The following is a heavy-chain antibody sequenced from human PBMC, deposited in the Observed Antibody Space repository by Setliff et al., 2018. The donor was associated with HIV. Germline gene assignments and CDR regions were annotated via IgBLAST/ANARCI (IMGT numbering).Heavy chain of an antibody. Sequence: SETLSLTCTVSGGSSSSSSFYWGWIRQPPGKGLEWIGNIYRSGSTYYNPSLRSRVTISVDTSKNQFSLKLSSATAADTAVYYCARSRLHYYDSSGYYPSYFDYWGQGTLVTVSS. CDR1: GGSSSSSSFY. CDR3: ARSRLHYYDSSGYYPSYFDY. D-gene: IGHD3-22*01. CDR2: IYRSGST. J-gene: IGHJ4*02. V-gene: IGHV4-39*01.